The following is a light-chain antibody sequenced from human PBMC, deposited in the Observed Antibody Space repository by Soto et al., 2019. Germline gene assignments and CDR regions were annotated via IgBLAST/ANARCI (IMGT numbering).Light chain of an antibody. CDR2: KAS. J-gene: IGKJ3*01. Sequence: DIQMTQSPSTLSASVGDRVTITCRASQSISNYLAWYQQKSGKAPKLLIYKASSLESGVPSRFSGSGSGTEFTLTISSLQPDDFAPYYCQHYKSYPFTFGPGTQVDLK. CDR1: QSISNY. CDR3: QHYKSYPFT. V-gene: IGKV1-5*03.